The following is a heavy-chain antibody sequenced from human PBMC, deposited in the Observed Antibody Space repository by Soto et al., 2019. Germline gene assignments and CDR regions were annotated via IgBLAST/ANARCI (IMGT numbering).Heavy chain of an antibody. J-gene: IGHJ4*02. Sequence: SETLSLTCAVYGGSFSGCYWSWIRQPPGKGLEWIGEINHSGSTNYNPSLKSRVTISVDTSKNQFSLKLSSVTAADAAVYYCARSGYSSSSHFDYWGQGTLVTVSS. D-gene: IGHD6-13*01. CDR1: GGSFSGCY. V-gene: IGHV4-34*01. CDR3: ARSGYSSSSHFDY. CDR2: INHSGST.